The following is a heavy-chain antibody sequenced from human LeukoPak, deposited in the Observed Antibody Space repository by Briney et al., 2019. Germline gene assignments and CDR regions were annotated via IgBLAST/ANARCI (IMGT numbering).Heavy chain of an antibody. CDR2: MNPNSGST. CDR3: ARGRSTGYPYYFEY. CDR1: GYTSTSYD. D-gene: IGHD5-12*01. J-gene: IGHJ4*02. Sequence: ASVKVSCKASGYTSTSYDINWVRQATGQGLEWMGWMNPNSGSTGYAQKFQGRVTITRNTSISTAYMELSGLRSEDTAVYYCARGRSTGYPYYFEYWGQGTLVTVSS. V-gene: IGHV1-8*03.